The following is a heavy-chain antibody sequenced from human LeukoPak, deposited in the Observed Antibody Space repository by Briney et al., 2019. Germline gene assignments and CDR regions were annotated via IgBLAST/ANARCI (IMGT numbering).Heavy chain of an antibody. CDR2: ISSSSSYI. CDR3: ARGGLGSYFDY. J-gene: IGHJ4*02. CDR1: GLSFSSYS. V-gene: IGHV3-21*03. Sequence: GGSLRLSCAASGLSFSSYSMNWVRQAPGKGLEWVSSISSSSSYIYYADSVKGRFTISRDNAKNSLYLQMNSLRAEDTDVYYCARGGLGSYFDYWGQGTLVTVSS. D-gene: IGHD3/OR15-3a*01.